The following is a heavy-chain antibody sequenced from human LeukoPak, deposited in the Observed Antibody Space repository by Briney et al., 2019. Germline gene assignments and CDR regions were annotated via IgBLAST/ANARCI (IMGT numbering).Heavy chain of an antibody. V-gene: IGHV3-30*02. CDR1: GFTFSNYG. J-gene: IGHJ4*02. Sequence: GGSLRLSCGASGFTFSNYGMLWVRQASGKGLDWVAFIRYDGNNKLYADSVKGRFTISRDNSKNTLYLHISSLRAEDTAVYYCVKDNPLDYWGQGTLVIVSS. CDR2: IRYDGNNK. D-gene: IGHD1-14*01. CDR3: VKDNPLDY.